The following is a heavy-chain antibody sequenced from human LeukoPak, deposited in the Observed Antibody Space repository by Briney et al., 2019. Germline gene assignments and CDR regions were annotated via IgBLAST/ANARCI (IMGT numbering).Heavy chain of an antibody. J-gene: IGHJ4*02. V-gene: IGHV3-21*01. CDR1: GFAFSLYI. CDR2: ISSSNKYI. Sequence: GGSLRLSCAASGFAFSLYIMNWVRQAPGKGLEWVSSISSSNKYIFYADSVKGRFTISRDNAKNSLYLLMNSLRAEDTAVYYCAREERELFDYWGQGTLVTVSS. CDR3: AREERELFDY. D-gene: IGHD1-26*01.